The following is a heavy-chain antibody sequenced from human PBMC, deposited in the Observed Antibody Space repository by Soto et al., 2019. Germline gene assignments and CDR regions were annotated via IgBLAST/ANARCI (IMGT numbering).Heavy chain of an antibody. J-gene: IGHJ5*02. V-gene: IGHV4-39*01. CDR1: GGSTSSSSYY. CDR2: IYYSGST. D-gene: IGHD3-22*01. Sequence: PSETLSLTCTVSGGSTSSSSYYWGWIRQPPGKGLEWIGSIYYSGSTYYNPSLKSRVTISVDTSKNQFSLKLSSVTAADTAVYYCARNLYDSSGYYPYNWFDPWGQGTLVTVSS. CDR3: ARNLYDSSGYYPYNWFDP.